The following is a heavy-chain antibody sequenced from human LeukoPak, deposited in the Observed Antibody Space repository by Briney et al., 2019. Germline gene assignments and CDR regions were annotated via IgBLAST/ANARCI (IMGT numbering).Heavy chain of an antibody. V-gene: IGHV3-30*18. Sequence: PGGSLRLSCAASGFTFSSYCMHWVRQAPGKGLEWVAVISYDGSNKYYADSVKGRFTISRDNSKKALYLQMDSLRAEDTAVYYCAKDVQISPDYYDSMYYWGQGNLVTVSS. J-gene: IGHJ4*02. CDR2: ISYDGSNK. D-gene: IGHD3-22*01. CDR3: AKDVQISPDYYDSMYY. CDR1: GFTFSSYC.